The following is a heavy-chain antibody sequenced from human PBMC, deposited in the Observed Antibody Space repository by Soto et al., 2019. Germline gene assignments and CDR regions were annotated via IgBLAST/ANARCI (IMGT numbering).Heavy chain of an antibody. CDR2: IYHTGST. J-gene: IGHJ4*02. CDR3: ARATGTLRSRNCDY. CDR1: SGSISTVGTY. D-gene: IGHD1-1*01. Sequence: SEMLSLTCCVSSGSISTVGTYWTWIRQPPGKGLEWIGSIYHTGSTYYSKSLRSRLTMSVDTSKSQFSLRLSSVTAADTAVYYCARATGTLRSRNCDYWGQGSLVTV. V-gene: IGHV4-31*03.